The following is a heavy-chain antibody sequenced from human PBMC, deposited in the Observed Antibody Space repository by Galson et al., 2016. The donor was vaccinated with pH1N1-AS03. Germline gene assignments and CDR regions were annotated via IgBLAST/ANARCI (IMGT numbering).Heavy chain of an antibody. CDR3: ARAPTKYYEILTGYYRVWFDP. Sequence: SVKVSCKASNYTFASHGISWVRQAPGQGLEWMGWMNPDTGNAGYAEKFQGRVTMTRNTSISTAYMELSSLRSEDTAVYYCARAPTKYYEILTGYYRVWFDPWGQGTLVAVPS. D-gene: IGHD3-9*01. J-gene: IGHJ5*02. CDR2: MNPDTGNA. CDR1: NYTFASHG. V-gene: IGHV1-8*02.